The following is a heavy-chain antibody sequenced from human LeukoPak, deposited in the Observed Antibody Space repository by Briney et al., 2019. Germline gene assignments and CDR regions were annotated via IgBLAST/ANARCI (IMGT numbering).Heavy chain of an antibody. CDR3: ARHRGYSSSWFDY. V-gene: IGHV4-59*08. CDR1: GASIRNYY. J-gene: IGHJ4*02. Sequence: SETLSLTCTVSGASIRNYYWSWVRQSPGKGLEWIGYIYYSGSTNYNPSLKSRVTISVDTSKNKFSLKLSSVTAADTAVYYCARHRGYSSSWFDYWGQGTLVTVSS. D-gene: IGHD6-13*01. CDR2: IYYSGST.